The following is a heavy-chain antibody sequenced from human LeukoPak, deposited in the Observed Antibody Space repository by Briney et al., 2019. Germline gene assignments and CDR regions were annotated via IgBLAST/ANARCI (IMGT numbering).Heavy chain of an antibody. Sequence: ASVKVSCTASGYTFTSYGISWVRQAPGQGLEWMGWISAYNGNTNYAQKLQGRVTMTTDTSTSTAYMELRSLRSDDTAVYYCARVVTMVRGVIPKFDYRGQGTLVTVSS. D-gene: IGHD3-10*01. CDR1: GYTFTSYG. CDR2: ISAYNGNT. CDR3: ARVVTMVRGVIPKFDY. J-gene: IGHJ4*02. V-gene: IGHV1-18*01.